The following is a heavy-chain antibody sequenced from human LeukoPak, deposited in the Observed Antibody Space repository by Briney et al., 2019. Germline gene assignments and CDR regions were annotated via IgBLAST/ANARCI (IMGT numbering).Heavy chain of an antibody. CDR3: AKDGSNYYGSGSYFDY. D-gene: IGHD3-10*01. V-gene: IGHV3-30*02. CDR1: GFTFSSYG. CDR2: IRYDGSNK. J-gene: IGHJ4*02. Sequence: PGGSLRLSCAASGFTFSSYGMHWVRQAPGKGLEWVAFIRYDGSNKYYADSVKGRFTISGDNSKNTLYLQMNSLRAEDTAVYYCAKDGSNYYGSGSYFDYWGQGTLVTVSP.